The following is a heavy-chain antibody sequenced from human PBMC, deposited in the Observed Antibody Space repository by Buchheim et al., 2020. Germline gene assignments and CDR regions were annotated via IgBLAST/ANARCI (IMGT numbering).Heavy chain of an antibody. V-gene: IGHV3-33*01. Sequence: QVQLVESGGGVVQPGESLRLSCAASGFAFNTHAMHWVRQAPGKGLEWVAVTWYDGDSKYYGDSVKGRFTISRDNSKNTLYLQMNSLRAEDTAVYYCARHGMDVWGQGTT. CDR3: ARHGMDV. CDR1: GFAFNTHA. J-gene: IGHJ6*02. CDR2: TWYDGDSK.